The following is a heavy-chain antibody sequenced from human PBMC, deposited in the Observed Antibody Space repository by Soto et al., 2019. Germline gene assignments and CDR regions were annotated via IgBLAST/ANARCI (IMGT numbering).Heavy chain of an antibody. CDR3: ARDGDYYDSSGYDFGFDP. CDR2: SSAYNGNT. D-gene: IGHD3-22*01. Sequence: GASVKVSCKASGYTFTTYGISWVRQAPGQGLEWMGWSSAYNGNTNYAQKFQGRVAMTTDTSTSTAYMELRSLRSDDTAVYYCARDGDYYDSSGYDFGFDPWGQGTLVTVSS. J-gene: IGHJ5*02. CDR1: GYTFTTYG. V-gene: IGHV1-18*01.